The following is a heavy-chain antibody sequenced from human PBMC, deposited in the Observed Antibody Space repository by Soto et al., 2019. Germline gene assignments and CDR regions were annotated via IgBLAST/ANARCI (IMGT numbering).Heavy chain of an antibody. CDR2: ISGSGGST. CDR1: GFTFSSYA. D-gene: IGHD2-2*01. J-gene: IGHJ6*02. CDR3: AKGSDVVPAAISYYYYYGMDV. Sequence: PGGSLRLSCAASGFTFSSYAMSWVRQAPGKGLEWVSAISGSGGSTYYADSVKGRFTISRDNSKNTLYLQMNSLRAEDTAVYYCAKGSDVVPAAISYYYYYGMDVWGQGTTVTVSS. V-gene: IGHV3-23*01.